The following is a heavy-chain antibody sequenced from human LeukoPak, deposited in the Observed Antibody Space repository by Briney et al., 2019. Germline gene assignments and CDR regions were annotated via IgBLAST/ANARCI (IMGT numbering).Heavy chain of an antibody. V-gene: IGHV3-21*01. J-gene: IGHJ3*02. D-gene: IGHD4-17*01. CDR2: ISSSSSYI. Sequence: GGSLRLSCAASGFTFSSYSMNWVRQAPEKGLEWVSSISSSSSYIYYADSVKGRFTISRDNAKNTLYLQMNSLRAEDTAVYYCAKGKPMTTVTGAFDIWGQGTMVTVSS. CDR1: GFTFSSYS. CDR3: AKGKPMTTVTGAFDI.